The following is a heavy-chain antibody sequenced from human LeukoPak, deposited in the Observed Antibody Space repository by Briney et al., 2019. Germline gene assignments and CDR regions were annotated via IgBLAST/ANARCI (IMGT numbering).Heavy chain of an antibody. CDR2: IYTSGSA. CDR3: ARDQQQLDGKNWFDR. J-gene: IGHJ5*02. CDR1: GGSISNYY. Sequence: PSETLSLTCTVSGGSISNYYWSWIRQPAGKGLQWIGRIYTSGSANYNPSLKSRVTMSVDTSKNQFSLKLSAVTAADTAVYYCARDQQQLDGKNWFDRWGQGTLVTVSS. V-gene: IGHV4-4*07. D-gene: IGHD6-13*01.